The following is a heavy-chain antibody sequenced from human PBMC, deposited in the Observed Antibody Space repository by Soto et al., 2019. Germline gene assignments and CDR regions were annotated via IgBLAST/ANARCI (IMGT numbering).Heavy chain of an antibody. CDR2: ISGSGDSI. Sequence: GGSLRLSCAGSDFTFRTYVMSWVRQAPGKGLEWVSGISGSGDSIYHADSVKGRFTISRDNSKNTLYLQMNSLTVEDTAVYYCAKDWWSPMTMIEGNYFDYWGQGILVTVSS. CDR1: DFTFRTYV. J-gene: IGHJ4*02. CDR3: AKDWWSPMTMIEGNYFDY. V-gene: IGHV3-23*01. D-gene: IGHD2-15*01.